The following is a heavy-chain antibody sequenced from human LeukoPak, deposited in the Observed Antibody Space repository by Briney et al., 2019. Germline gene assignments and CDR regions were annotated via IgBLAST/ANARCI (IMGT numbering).Heavy chain of an antibody. CDR2: IWYDGSNK. CDR1: GFTFSSYG. D-gene: IGHD2-8*01. V-gene: IGHV3-33*01. J-gene: IGHJ4*02. Sequence: GGSLRLSCAASGFTFSSYGMHWVRQAPGKGLEWVAVIWYDGSNKYYADSVKGRFTISRDNSKNTLYLQMNSLRAEDTAVYYCAREDTTGAHFHYWGQGTLVTVSS. CDR3: AREDTTGAHFHY.